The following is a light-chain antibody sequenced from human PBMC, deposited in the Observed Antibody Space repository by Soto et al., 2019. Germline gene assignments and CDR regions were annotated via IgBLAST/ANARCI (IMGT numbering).Light chain of an antibody. V-gene: IGLV1-47*01. Sequence: QSVLTQPPSASGTPGQRVTISCSGSSSNIGNNNVYWYQQLPGTAPKLLIYGSNQRPSGVTDRFSGSKSGTSASLAISGLRSEDEADYYCAAWDDSLTGLLFGGGTKLTVL. CDR2: GSN. CDR1: SSNIGNNN. J-gene: IGLJ2*01. CDR3: AAWDDSLTGLL.